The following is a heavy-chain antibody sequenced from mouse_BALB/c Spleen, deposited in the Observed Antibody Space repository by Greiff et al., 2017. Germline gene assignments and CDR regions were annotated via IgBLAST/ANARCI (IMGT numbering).Heavy chain of an antibody. D-gene: IGHD1-1*01. J-gene: IGHJ4*01. CDR1: GYSITSGYS. Sequence: DVQLQESGPDLVKPSQSLSLTCTVTGYSITSGYSWHWIRQFPGNKLEWMGYIHYSGSTNYNPSLKSRISITRDTSKNQFFLQLNSVTTEDTATYYCAKFTTVVEDPYYYAMDDWGQGTSVTVSS. V-gene: IGHV3-1*02. CDR2: IHYSGST. CDR3: AKFTTVVEDPYYYAMDD.